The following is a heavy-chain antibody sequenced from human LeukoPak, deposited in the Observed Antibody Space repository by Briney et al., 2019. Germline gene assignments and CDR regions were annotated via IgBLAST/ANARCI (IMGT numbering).Heavy chain of an antibody. J-gene: IGHJ4*02. CDR1: GFTFSSYW. V-gene: IGHV3-74*01. CDR2: INSDGSST. CDR3: AKDLEGNYDLDY. Sequence: GGSLRLSCAASGFTFSSYWMHWVRHAPGKGLVWVSRINSDGSSTSYADSVKGRFTISKDNAKNTLYLQMNSLRAEDTAVYYCAKDLEGNYDLDYWGQGTLVTVSS. D-gene: IGHD1-7*01.